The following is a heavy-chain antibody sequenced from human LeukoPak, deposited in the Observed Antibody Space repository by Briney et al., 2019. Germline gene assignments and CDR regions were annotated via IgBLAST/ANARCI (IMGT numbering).Heavy chain of an antibody. CDR1: GFTFSTYN. V-gene: IGHV3-48*01. D-gene: IGHD5-18*01. J-gene: IGHJ4*02. CDR3: AKDPYSYGYRNYFDY. CDR2: ISSSGNTI. Sequence: QSGGSLRLSCAASGFTFSTYNMNWVRQAPGKGLEWVSYISSSGNTIYYADSVKGRFTISRDNSKNTLYLQMNSLRAEDTAVYYCAKDPYSYGYRNYFDYWGQGTLVTVSS.